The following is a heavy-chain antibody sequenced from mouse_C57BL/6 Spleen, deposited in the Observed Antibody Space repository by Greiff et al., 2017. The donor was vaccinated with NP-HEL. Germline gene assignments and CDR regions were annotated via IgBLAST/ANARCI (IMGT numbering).Heavy chain of an antibody. CDR1: GFTFSSYT. CDR3: ARLYYGKSGWFAY. V-gene: IGHV5-9*01. D-gene: IGHD2-1*01. CDR2: ISGGGGNT. Sequence: EVKLMESGGGLVKPGGFLKLSCAASGFTFSSYTMSWVRQTPEKRLEWVATISGGGGNTYYPDSVKGRFTISRDNAKNTLYLQMSSLRSEDTALYYCARLYYGKSGWFAYWGQGTLVTVSA. J-gene: IGHJ3*01.